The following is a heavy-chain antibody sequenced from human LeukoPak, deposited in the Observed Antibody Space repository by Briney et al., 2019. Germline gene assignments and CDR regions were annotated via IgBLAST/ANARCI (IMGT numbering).Heavy chain of an antibody. CDR1: GFTFSSYS. CDR3: ARDFNGDYVY. V-gene: IGHV3-21*01. CDR2: ISSSSSYI. D-gene: IGHD4-17*01. Sequence: GGSLRLSCAASGFTFSSYSMNWVRQAPGKGLEWVSSISSSSSYIYYADSVKGRFTISRDSAKNSLYLQMNSLRAEDTAVYYCARDFNGDYVYWGQGTLVTVSS. J-gene: IGHJ4*02.